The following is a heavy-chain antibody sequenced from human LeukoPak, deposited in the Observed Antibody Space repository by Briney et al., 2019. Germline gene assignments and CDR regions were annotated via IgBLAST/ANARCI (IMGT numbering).Heavy chain of an antibody. D-gene: IGHD3-9*01. Sequence: PSETLSLTCTVSGGSISSSSYYWGWIRQPPGKGLEWIGSIYYSGSTYYNPSLKSRVTISVDTSKNQFSLKLSSVTAADTAVYYCATLYYGIFTGPTEYFDLWRRGTLVTVSS. CDR3: ATLYYGIFTGPTEYFDL. CDR2: IYYSGST. V-gene: IGHV4-39*07. CDR1: GGSISSSSYY. J-gene: IGHJ2*01.